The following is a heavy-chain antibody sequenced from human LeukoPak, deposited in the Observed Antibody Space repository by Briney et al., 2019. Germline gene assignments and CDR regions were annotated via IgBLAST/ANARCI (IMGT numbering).Heavy chain of an antibody. CDR2: IYSSGST. J-gene: IGHJ4*02. CDR3: AGASHERTFDY. CDR1: GGSISSYH. Sequence: SETLSLTCTVSGGSISSYHWSWIRQPPGKGLECIGYIYSSGSTNYNPSLKSRVTISVDTSKNQFSLKLSSVTAADTAVYYCAGASHERTFDYWGQGTLVTVSS. V-gene: IGHV4-59*12. D-gene: IGHD6-25*01.